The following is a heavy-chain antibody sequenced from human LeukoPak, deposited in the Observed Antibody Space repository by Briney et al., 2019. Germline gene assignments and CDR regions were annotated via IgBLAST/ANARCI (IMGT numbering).Heavy chain of an antibody. CDR3: ARPRRYSYGYHYYMDV. CDR1: GGTFSSYA. V-gene: IGHV1-69*13. CDR2: IIPIFGTA. J-gene: IGHJ6*03. Sequence: ASVKVSCKASGGTFSSYAISWVRQAPGQGLEWMGGIIPIFGTANYAQKFQGRVTITADESTSTAYMELSSLRSEDTAVYYCARPRRYSYGYHYYMDVWGKGTTVTVSS. D-gene: IGHD5-18*01.